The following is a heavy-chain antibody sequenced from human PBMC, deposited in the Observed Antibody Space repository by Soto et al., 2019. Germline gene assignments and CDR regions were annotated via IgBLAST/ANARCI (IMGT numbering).Heavy chain of an antibody. CDR1: GFTFSSYS. J-gene: IGHJ4*02. Sequence: GGSLRLSCAASGFTFSSYSMNWVRQAPGKGLEWVSYISSRSSTIYYADSVKGRFTISRDNAKNSLYLQMNSLRAEDTAVYYCARSDLQYSSSSPTDNWGQGTLVTVSS. CDR3: ARSDLQYSSSSPTDN. D-gene: IGHD6-6*01. V-gene: IGHV3-48*01. CDR2: ISSRSSTI.